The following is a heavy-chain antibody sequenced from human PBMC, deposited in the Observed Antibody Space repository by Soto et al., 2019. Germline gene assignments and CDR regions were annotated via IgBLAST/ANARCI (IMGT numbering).Heavy chain of an antibody. D-gene: IGHD6-19*01. J-gene: IGHJ6*02. V-gene: IGHV4-30-4*01. CDR1: GGSISSPDHH. Sequence: QVQLQESGPGLVSPSQTLSLTCTVSGGSISSPDHHWTWIRQTPGKGLEWIGAIYYSASTYYNPSLVRRIKMSLDTSKNQFSLKRTSVTAADTAVYYCARDNRSPSGGMDVWGQGTTVTVSS. CDR2: IYYSAST. CDR3: ARDNRSPSGGMDV.